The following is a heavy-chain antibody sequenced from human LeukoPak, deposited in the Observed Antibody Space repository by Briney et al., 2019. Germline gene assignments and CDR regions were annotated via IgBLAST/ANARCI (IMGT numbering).Heavy chain of an antibody. V-gene: IGHV3-21*01. CDR1: GFTHDPYT. CDR3: ARVMTAYLHDC. J-gene: IGHJ4*02. CDR2: ISSKSGYI. D-gene: IGHD3-9*01. Sequence: PGGSLILSGVASGFTHDPYTLHGLRQAPGKGLEWVSSISSKSGYIHYADSVKGRFIISRDNAKNSLSLQMNSLRAEDTAVHYCARVMTAYLHDCWGQGTLVTVSS.